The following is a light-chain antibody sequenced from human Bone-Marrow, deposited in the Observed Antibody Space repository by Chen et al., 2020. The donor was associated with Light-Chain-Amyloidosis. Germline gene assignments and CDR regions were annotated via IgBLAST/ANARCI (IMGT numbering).Light chain of an antibody. Sequence: QSALTQPASVSGSPGQSITISCTGTSSDVGGDNHVSCYQQHPDKAPKLMIFAVTNRPSWVPDRFSGSRSDSTASLTISGLQTADEADYFCSSYTITNTLVFGSGTRVTVL. CDR1: SSDVGGDNH. CDR2: AVT. CDR3: SSYTITNTLV. J-gene: IGLJ1*01. V-gene: IGLV2-14*01.